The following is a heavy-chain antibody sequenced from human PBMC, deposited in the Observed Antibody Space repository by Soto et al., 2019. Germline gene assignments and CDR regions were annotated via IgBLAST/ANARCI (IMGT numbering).Heavy chain of an antibody. CDR2: IYYRGTT. CDR1: GGSISSSSYY. D-gene: IGHD6-19*01. CDR3: ARLLGSAGYFDY. Sequence: SETLSLTCTVSGGSISSSSYYWGWIRQPPGKGLEWIGNIYYRGTTYYNPSLKSRVTVAVDTSKNQFSLNLNSVTAADTAVYYCARLLGSAGYFDYWGQGTLVTVSS. V-gene: IGHV4-39*01. J-gene: IGHJ4*02.